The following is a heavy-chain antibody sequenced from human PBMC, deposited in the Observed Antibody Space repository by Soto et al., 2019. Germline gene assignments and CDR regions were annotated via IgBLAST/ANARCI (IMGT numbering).Heavy chain of an antibody. J-gene: IGHJ5*02. V-gene: IGHV4-34*01. Sequence: QVQLQQWGAGLLKPSETXXLTCAVYGGSFSXXXXXXXXXXXXXXLEWIGEINHSGSTNYNPSLKSRVTISVDTSKHQFSLKLSSVTAADTAVYYCARVGCMVRGFCHPWGQGTLVTVSS. D-gene: IGHD3-10*01. CDR3: ARVGCMVRGFCHP. CDR2: INHSGST. CDR1: GGSFSXXX.